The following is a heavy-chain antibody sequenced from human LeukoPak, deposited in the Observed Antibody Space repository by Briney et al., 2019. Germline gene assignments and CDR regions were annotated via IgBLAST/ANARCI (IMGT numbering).Heavy chain of an antibody. CDR1: GFTFSSYA. D-gene: IGHD2-21*01. V-gene: IGHV3-30*04. CDR3: ARDVERTFDY. Sequence: GGSLRLSCAASGFTFSSYAMHWVRQAPDKGLEWVAVISYDGSNKYYADSVKGRFTISRDNSKNTLYLQMNSLRAEDTAVYYCARDVERTFDYWGQGTLVTVSS. J-gene: IGHJ4*02. CDR2: ISYDGSNK.